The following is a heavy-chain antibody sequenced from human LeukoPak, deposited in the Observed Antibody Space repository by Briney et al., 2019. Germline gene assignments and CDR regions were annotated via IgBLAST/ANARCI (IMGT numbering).Heavy chain of an antibody. Sequence: GWSLRLSCAASGFTFSHYEMNWVRQAPGRGVEWVSFVGPGDDPIYYSDSVKGRFTITRDTAKNSVYLQMDRLRDEDTAIYYCARDEVATSSGFDVWGQGTVLTVSS. J-gene: IGHJ3*01. CDR1: GFTFSHYE. CDR2: VGPGDDPI. CDR3: ARDEVATSSGFDV. D-gene: IGHD5-12*01. V-gene: IGHV3-48*03.